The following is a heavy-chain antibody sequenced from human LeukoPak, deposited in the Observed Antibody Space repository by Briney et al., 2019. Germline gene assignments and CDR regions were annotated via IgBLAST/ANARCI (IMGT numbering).Heavy chain of an antibody. CDR2: IHPNSGGT. Sequence: ASVTVSCKASGYTFTVYYMHGVRQAPGQGGEGMGWIHPNSGGTNYAQKLQCRVTMTRDTSISTAYMELSRLRSDDTAVYYCARDRAVAGPSYYYYYGMDVWGQGTTVTVSS. CDR3: ARDRAVAGPSYYYYYGMDV. CDR1: GYTFTVYY. J-gene: IGHJ6*02. D-gene: IGHD6-19*01. V-gene: IGHV1-2*02.